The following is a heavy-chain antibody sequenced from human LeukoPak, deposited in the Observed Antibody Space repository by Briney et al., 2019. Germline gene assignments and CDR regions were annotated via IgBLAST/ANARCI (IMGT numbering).Heavy chain of an antibody. J-gene: IGHJ4*02. Sequence: GGSLRLSCVASGLTLSSYWMRWVRQAPGKGLVWVSHINSDGSSTTYADSVKGRFTISRDNAKNTLYLQMNSLRAEDTAVYYCARDGLAAITFDYWGQGILVTVSS. CDR3: ARDGLAAITFDY. D-gene: IGHD5-24*01. V-gene: IGHV3-74*01. CDR2: INSDGSST. CDR1: GLTLSSYW.